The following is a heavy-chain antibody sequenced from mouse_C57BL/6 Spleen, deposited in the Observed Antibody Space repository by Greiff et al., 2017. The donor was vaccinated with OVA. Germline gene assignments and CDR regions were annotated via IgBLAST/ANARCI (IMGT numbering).Heavy chain of an antibody. D-gene: IGHD4-1*01. CDR2: ISGGGGNT. V-gene: IGHV5-9*01. CDR1: GFTLSSYT. CDR3: ARQGLGPWFAY. Sequence: EVQLVESGGGLVKPGGSLKLSCAASGFTLSSYTMSWVRQTPEKRLEWVATISGGGGNTYYPDSVKGRFTISRDNAKNTLYLQMSSLRSEYTALYYCARQGLGPWFAYWGQGTLVTVSA. J-gene: IGHJ3*01.